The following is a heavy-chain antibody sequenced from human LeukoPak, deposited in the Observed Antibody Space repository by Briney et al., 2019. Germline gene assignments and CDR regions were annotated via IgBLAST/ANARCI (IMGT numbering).Heavy chain of an antibody. V-gene: IGHV3-23*01. Sequence: GGSLRLSCAASGFTFSSYAMSCVRQAPGKGLEWVSAISGGGGRTDYVDSVKGRFTISRDYSKNTLYLQMNSLRAEDTAVYYCAKDADSDILTLFDYWGRGTLVTVSS. D-gene: IGHD3-9*01. CDR1: GFTFSSYA. CDR2: ISGGGGRT. J-gene: IGHJ4*02. CDR3: AKDADSDILTLFDY.